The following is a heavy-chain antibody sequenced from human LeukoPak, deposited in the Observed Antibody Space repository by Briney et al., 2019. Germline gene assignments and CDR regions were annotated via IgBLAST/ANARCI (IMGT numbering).Heavy chain of an antibody. CDR2: IYYSGST. CDR1: GGSISSSSYY. V-gene: IGHV4-39*01. D-gene: IGHD6-19*01. J-gene: IGHJ5*02. Sequence: SETLSLTCTVSGGSISSSSYYWGWIRQPPWKGLEWIGSIYYSGSTYYNPSLKSRVTISVDTSKNQFSLKLSSVTAADTAVYYCAISSSGWDGHGIQWFDPWGQGTLVTVSS. CDR3: AISSSGWDGHGIQWFDP.